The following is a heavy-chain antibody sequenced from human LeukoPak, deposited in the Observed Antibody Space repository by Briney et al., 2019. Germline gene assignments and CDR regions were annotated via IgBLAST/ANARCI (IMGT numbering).Heavy chain of an antibody. V-gene: IGHV3-48*03. CDR2: ISSSGSTI. CDR1: GFTFSSYE. CDR3: ATLSRDMYCSTSCPNL. D-gene: IGHD2-2*01. Sequence: GGSLRLSCAASGFTFSSYEMNWVRQAPGKGLEWVSYISSSGSTIYYADSVKGRFTISRDNAKNSLYLQMNSLRAEDAAVYYCATLSRDMYCSTSCPNLWGQGTLVTVSS. J-gene: IGHJ4*02.